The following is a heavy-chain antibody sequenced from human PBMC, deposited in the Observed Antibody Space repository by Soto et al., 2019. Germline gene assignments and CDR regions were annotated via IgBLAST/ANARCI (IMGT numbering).Heavy chain of an antibody. V-gene: IGHV3-33*01. Sequence: QVQLVESGGGVVQPGRSLRLSCAASGFRFSNYGMHWVRQAPGKGLEWLAVIVADGTGLHYADSVRGRFTISRDNSKNTLYLQLNSLGADDTAIYFCARDDDLPDNGLAHWGHGTLVTVS. CDR3: ARDDDLPDNGLAH. CDR1: GFRFSNYG. CDR2: IVADGTGL. D-gene: IGHD1-1*01. J-gene: IGHJ4*01.